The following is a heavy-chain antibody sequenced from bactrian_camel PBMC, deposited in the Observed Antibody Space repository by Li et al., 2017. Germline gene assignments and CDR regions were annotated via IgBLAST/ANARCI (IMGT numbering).Heavy chain of an antibody. V-gene: IGHV3S63*01. J-gene: IGHJ4*01. Sequence: VQLVESGGGSVQAGGSLRLSCAASTYSRDTYCMAWFRQAPGKEREGVAIIGSSGSTGYADSVKGRFTISKDKADNTLYLQMNNLEPEDTAMYYCAAKQGARYGSSWWSNHEYTYWGQGTQVTVS. CDR3: AAKQGARYGSSWWSNHEYTY. CDR1: TYSRDTYC. CDR2: IGSSGST. D-gene: IGHD3*01.